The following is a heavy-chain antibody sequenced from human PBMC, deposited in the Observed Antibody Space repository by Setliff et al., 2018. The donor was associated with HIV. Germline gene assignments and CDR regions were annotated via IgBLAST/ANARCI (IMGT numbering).Heavy chain of an antibody. V-gene: IGHV5-51*01. CDR2: IYPGDSDT. J-gene: IGHJ4*02. Sequence: GESLKISCKASGYNFTNYWIDWVRQMPGKGLEWMGVIYPGDSDTRYSPSFQGQVTISVDKSITTAYLHWRSLKASDTAMYYCARHLPDYQLLLPTFDHWGQGTPVTVSS. CDR1: GYNFTNYW. CDR3: ARHLPDYQLLLPTFDH. D-gene: IGHD2-2*01.